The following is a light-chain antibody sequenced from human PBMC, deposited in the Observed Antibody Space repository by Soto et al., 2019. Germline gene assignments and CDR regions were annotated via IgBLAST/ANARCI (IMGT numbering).Light chain of an antibody. CDR3: SSYKSSSTRYV. V-gene: IGLV2-14*03. CDR1: SSDVGGYNY. J-gene: IGLJ1*01. Sequence: QSALTQPASVSGSPGQSITISCTGTSSDVGGYNYVSWYQQHPGKAPKLMIYDVSNRPSGVSNRFPASKSGNTASLTISGLHAEDEADYYCSSYKSSSTRYVFGTGTRITVL. CDR2: DVS.